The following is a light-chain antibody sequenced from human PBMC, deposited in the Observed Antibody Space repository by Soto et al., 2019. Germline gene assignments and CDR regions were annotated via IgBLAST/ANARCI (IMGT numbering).Light chain of an antibody. CDR2: DVS. CDR3: SSYTSSGTFGV. V-gene: IGLV2-14*01. J-gene: IGLJ3*02. Sequence: QSALTQPASVSGSPGQSITISCTGTSSDVCGYNYVSWYQQHPGKAPKLMIYDVSNRPSGVSNRFSGSKSGNTASLTISGLQAEDEADYYCSSYTSSGTFGVFGGGTKLTVL. CDR1: SSDVCGYNY.